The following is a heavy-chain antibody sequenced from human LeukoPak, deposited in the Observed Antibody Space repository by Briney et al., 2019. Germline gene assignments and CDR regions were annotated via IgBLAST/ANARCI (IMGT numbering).Heavy chain of an antibody. J-gene: IGHJ4*02. V-gene: IGHV3-30*18. Sequence: GGSLRLSCAASGFTFSSYGMHWVRQAPGKGLEWVAVISYDGSNKYYADSVKGRFTISRDNSKNTLCLQMNSLRAEDTAVYYCAKAVGGSSSLWGQGTLVTVSS. CDR2: ISYDGSNK. CDR1: GFTFSSYG. D-gene: IGHD1-26*01. CDR3: AKAVGGSSSL.